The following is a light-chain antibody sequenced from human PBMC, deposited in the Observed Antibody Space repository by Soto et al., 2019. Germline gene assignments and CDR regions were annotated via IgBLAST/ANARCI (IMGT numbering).Light chain of an antibody. J-gene: IGKJ1*01. CDR3: QQYNSYSWT. Sequence: DIQMTHSPSFLSASVGDKVTITPRATESVSKWLAWYQEKPGNPPRPLIYDASTLESGVPSRFSGSGSGTEFTLTISSLQADDFAIYYCQQYNSYSWTFGQGTKVDIK. CDR2: DAS. V-gene: IGKV1-5*01. CDR1: ESVSKW.